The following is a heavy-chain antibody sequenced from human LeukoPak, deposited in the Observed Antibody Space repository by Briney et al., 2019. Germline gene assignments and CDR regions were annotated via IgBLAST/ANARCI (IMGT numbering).Heavy chain of an antibody. CDR1: GFTFSDYY. CDR3: ARVGSRGYYFDY. CDR2: ISGSSTYT. D-gene: IGHD1-26*01. J-gene: IGHJ4*02. V-gene: IGHV3-11*06. Sequence: PGGSLRLSCASSGFTFSDYYMSWIRQAPGKGLEWVSHISGSSTYTNYADSVKGRFTISRDNANNSLYLQMNSLTAEDTAVFYCARVGSRGYYFDYWGQGTLASVSS.